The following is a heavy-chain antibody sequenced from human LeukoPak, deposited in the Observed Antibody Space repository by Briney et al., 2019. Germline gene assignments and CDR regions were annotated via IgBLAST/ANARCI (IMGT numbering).Heavy chain of an antibody. CDR3: ARESPRNYYGMDV. CDR2: IYYSGST. CDR1: GGSISSGGYY. Sequence: PSQTLSLTCTVSGGSISSGGYYWSWIRQHPGKGLEWIGYIYYSGSTYYNPSLKSRVTISVDTSKNQFSLKLSSVAAADTAVYYCARESPRNYYGMDVWGQGTTVTVSS. J-gene: IGHJ6*02. V-gene: IGHV4-31*03.